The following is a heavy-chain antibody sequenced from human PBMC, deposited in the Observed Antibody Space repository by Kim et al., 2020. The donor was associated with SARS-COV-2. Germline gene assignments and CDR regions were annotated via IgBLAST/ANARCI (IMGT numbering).Heavy chain of an antibody. V-gene: IGHV3-30*18. CDR1: GFTFSNYA. Sequence: GGSLRLSCAASGFTFSNYAMHWVRQAPGKGLEWVAVISYDESNKDYADSVKGRFTISRDNSKNTLFLQVNSLRAEDTAVYYCAKDPHILSTVTRWFQYWRQGTLVTVSS. CDR3: AKDPHILSTVTRWFQY. CDR2: ISYDESNK. D-gene: IGHD4-17*01. J-gene: IGHJ4*02.